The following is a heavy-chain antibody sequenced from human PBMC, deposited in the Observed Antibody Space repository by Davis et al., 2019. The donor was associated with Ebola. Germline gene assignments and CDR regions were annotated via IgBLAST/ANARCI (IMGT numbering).Heavy chain of an antibody. V-gene: IGHV4-59*01. CDR3: ARLGFCSSASCPFDP. J-gene: IGHJ5*02. CDR1: NGSISNYY. CDR2: IYYRGSS. D-gene: IGHD2-2*01. Sequence: SETLSLTCIVSNGSISNYYWSWIRQTSGKGLEWIGYIYYRGSSYYNPSLKSRVAMSIDTSKNQFSLKLSSVTAADTAVYYCARLGFCSSASCPFDPWGQGTLVTVSS.